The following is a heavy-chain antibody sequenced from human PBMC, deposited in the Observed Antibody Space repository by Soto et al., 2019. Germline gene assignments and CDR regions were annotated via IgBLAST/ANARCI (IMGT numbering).Heavy chain of an antibody. CDR2: IIPIFGTA. D-gene: IGHD3-3*01. V-gene: IGHV1-69*13. J-gene: IGHJ6*02. CDR3: ITIFGVVITRLNYYYYGMDV. CDR1: GGTFSSYA. Sequence: ASVKVSCKASGGTFSSYAISWVRQAPGQGLEWMGGIIPIFGTANYAQKFQGRVTITADESTSTAYMELSSLRSEDTAVYYCITIFGVVITRLNYYYYGMDVWGQGTTVTVSS.